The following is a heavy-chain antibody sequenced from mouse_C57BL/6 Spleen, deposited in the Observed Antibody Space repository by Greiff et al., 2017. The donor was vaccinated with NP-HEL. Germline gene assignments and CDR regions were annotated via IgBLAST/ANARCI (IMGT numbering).Heavy chain of an antibody. CDR1: GYAFSSSW. V-gene: IGHV1-82*01. J-gene: IGHJ1*03. Sequence: VKLQESGPELVKPGASVKISCKASGYAFSSSWMNWVKQRPGKGLEWIGRIYPGDGDTNYNGKFKGKATLTADKSSSTAYMQLSSLTSEDSAVYFCARWGTTVVGRRYFDVWGTGTTVTVSS. CDR3: ARWGTTVVGRRYFDV. CDR2: IYPGDGDT. D-gene: IGHD1-1*01.